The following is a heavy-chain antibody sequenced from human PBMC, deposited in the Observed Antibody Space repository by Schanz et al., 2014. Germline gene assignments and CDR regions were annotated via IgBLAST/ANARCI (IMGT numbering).Heavy chain of an antibody. CDR2: ISWESVNI. Sequence: EVQLVESGGGLVQPGGSLRLSCAASGFTVSNNYMSWVRQAPGKGLECVSGISWESVNIDYGDSVKGRFTISRDNAKNSLYLEMSNLRPEDTALYYCAKDLSFWSGCFDSWGRGTLVTVSS. J-gene: IGHJ4*02. CDR3: AKDLSFWSGCFDS. V-gene: IGHV3-9*01. CDR1: GFTVSNNY. D-gene: IGHD3-3*01.